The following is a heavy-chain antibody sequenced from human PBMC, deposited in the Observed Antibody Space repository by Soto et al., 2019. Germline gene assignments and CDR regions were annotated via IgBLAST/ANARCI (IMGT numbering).Heavy chain of an antibody. D-gene: IGHD3-10*01. CDR1: GGSISSSSYY. CDR3: ASHGSGMDYYYYYGMDV. V-gene: IGHV4-39*01. CDR2: IYYSGST. J-gene: IGHJ6*02. Sequence: SETLSLTCTVSGGSISSSSYYWGWIRQPPGKGLEWIGSIYYSGSTYYNPSLKSRVNISVDTSKNQFSLKLSSVTAADTALYYCASHGSGMDYYYYYGMDVWGQGTTVTSP.